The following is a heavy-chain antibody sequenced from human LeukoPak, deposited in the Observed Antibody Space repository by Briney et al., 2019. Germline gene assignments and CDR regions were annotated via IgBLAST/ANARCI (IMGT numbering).Heavy chain of an antibody. D-gene: IGHD2-2*01. J-gene: IGHJ4*02. V-gene: IGHV1-18*01. CDR3: ARDGDIVVVPAAASHDY. CDR2: ISAYNGNT. Sequence: ASVKVSCKASGYTFTSYGISWVRQAPGQGLEWMGWISAYNGNTNYAQKLQGRVTMTTDTSMSTAYMELRSLRSDDTAVYYCARDGDIVVVPAAASHDYWGQGTLVTVSS. CDR1: GYTFTSYG.